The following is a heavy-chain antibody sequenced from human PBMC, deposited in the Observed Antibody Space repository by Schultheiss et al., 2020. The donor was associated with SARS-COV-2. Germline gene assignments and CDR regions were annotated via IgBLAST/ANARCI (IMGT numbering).Heavy chain of an antibody. J-gene: IGHJ5*02. CDR2: INPSGGST. CDR3: ARDFYSRTNWFDP. Sequence: ASVKVSCKASGYTFTSYYMHWVRQAPGQGLEWMGIINPSGGSTSYAQKFQGRVTMTRDTSTSTAYMELSRLGSDDTAVYYCARDFYSRTNWFDPWGQGTLVTVAS. D-gene: IGHD6-13*01. V-gene: IGHV1-46*01. CDR1: GYTFTSYY.